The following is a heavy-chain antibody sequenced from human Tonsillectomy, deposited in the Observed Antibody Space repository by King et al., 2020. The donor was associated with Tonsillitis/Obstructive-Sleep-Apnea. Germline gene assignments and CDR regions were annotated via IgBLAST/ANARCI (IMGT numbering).Heavy chain of an antibody. CDR3: ARGNTAMVNYGMDV. CDR2: IYYSGST. CDR1: GGSISSYY. D-gene: IGHD5-18*01. V-gene: IGHV4-59*01. Sequence: VQLQESGPGLVKPSETLSLTCTVSGGSISSYYWSWIRQPPGKGLEWIGYIYYSGSTNYNPSLKSRDTISVDTSKNQFSLKLSSVTAADTAVYYCARGNTAMVNYGMDVWGQGTTVTVSS. J-gene: IGHJ6*02.